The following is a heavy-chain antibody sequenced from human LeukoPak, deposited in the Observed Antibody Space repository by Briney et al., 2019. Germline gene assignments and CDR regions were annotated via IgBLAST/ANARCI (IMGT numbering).Heavy chain of an antibody. CDR3: ERHYYGGNSARWFDP. J-gene: IGHJ5*02. CDR2: IYYSGYT. Sequence: SQTLSLTCTVSGGPISSRSYYWGWIRQPPGKGLEWIGSIYYSGYTYYNPSLKSRVTISVDTSKNQLSLKLRSVNAADTAVYSCERHYYGGNSARWFDPWGQGTLVTVSS. CDR1: GGPISSRSYY. D-gene: IGHD4-23*01. V-gene: IGHV4-39*01.